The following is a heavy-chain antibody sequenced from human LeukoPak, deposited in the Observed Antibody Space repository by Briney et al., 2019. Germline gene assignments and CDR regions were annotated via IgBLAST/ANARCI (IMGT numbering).Heavy chain of an antibody. Sequence: GGSLRLSCAASGFTVISNYVSWVRQAAGKGLEWVWVIYRCGGTFYADSVEGRFTISRDNSKNALYLQMNSLRGEDTAVYYCARRERWLQLDYWGQGTLVTVSS. CDR2: IYRCGGT. D-gene: IGHD5-24*01. V-gene: IGHV3-53*01. CDR1: GFTVISNY. J-gene: IGHJ4*02. CDR3: ARRERWLQLDY.